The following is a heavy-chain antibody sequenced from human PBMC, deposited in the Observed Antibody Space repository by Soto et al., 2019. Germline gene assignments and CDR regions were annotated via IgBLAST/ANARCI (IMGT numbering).Heavy chain of an antibody. D-gene: IGHD3-10*02. CDR3: AKDQLYFRGVNHDRYASSAQRTFDP. V-gene: IGHV3-23*01. J-gene: IGHJ5*02. CDR1: GLTFSSYA. Sequence: GGSLRLSCAASGLTFSSYAMSWVRQAPGKGLEWVSAISGSGGSTYYADSVKGRFTISRDNSKNTLYLQMNSLRAEDTAVYYCAKDQLYFRGVNHDRYASSAQRTFDP. CDR2: ISGSGGST.